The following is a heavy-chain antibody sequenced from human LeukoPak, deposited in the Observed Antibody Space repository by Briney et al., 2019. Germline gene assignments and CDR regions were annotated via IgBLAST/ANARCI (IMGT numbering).Heavy chain of an antibody. CDR3: AGAGLRGDFDY. CDR2: INHSGST. J-gene: IGHJ4*02. D-gene: IGHD3-16*01. Sequence: PSETLSLTCAVYGGSFSGYYWSWIRQPPGKGLEWIGEINHSGSTNYNPSLKSRVTISVDTSKNQFSLKLSSVTAADTAVYYCAGAGLRGDFDYWGQGTLVTVSS. V-gene: IGHV4-34*01. CDR1: GGSFSGYY.